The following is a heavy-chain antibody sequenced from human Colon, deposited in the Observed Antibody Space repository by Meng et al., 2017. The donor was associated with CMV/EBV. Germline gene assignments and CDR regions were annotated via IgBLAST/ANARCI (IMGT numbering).Heavy chain of an antibody. CDR3: ARGTQYSDFWSGFPY. V-gene: IGHV3-23*01. CDR2: IIGSGFYT. D-gene: IGHD3-3*01. Sequence: GESLKISCAAYGFIFGDYAMTWVRQAPGKGLEWVASIIGSGFYTYYADSVKGRFTISRDNSRNMIDLQMSNLTAEDTALYYCARGTQYSDFWSGFPYWGHGTLVTVSS. CDR1: GFIFGDYA. J-gene: IGHJ4*01.